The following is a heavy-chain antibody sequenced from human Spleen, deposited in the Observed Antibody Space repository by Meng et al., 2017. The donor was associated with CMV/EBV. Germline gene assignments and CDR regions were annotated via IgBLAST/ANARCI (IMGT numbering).Heavy chain of an antibody. CDR1: GFTFSSYA. Sequence: GESLKISCAASGFTFSSYAMSWVRQAPGKGLEWVSAISGSGGSTYYADSVKGRFTISRDNSKNTLYLQMNSLRAEDTAVYYCARDGEAAGPIWGQGTMVTVSS. CDR2: ISGSGGST. J-gene: IGHJ3*02. CDR3: ARDGEAAGPI. V-gene: IGHV3-23*01. D-gene: IGHD6-13*01.